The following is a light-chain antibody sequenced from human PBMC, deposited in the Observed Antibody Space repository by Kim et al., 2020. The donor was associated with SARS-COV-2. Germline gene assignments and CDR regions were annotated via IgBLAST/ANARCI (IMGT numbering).Light chain of an antibody. CDR3: QQRSSWPPT. V-gene: IGKV3-11*01. CDR1: HSIGNS. CDR2: DAS. Sequence: LSPGERATLSCRARHSIGNSLAWYQQKPGQAPRLIIYDASNGATDIPARFSGSGSGTDFTLTISSLEPEDFAVYFCQQRSSWPPTFGQGTRLEIK. J-gene: IGKJ5*01.